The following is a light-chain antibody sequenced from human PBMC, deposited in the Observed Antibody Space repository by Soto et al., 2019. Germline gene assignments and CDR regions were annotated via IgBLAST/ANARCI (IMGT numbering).Light chain of an antibody. V-gene: IGKV3-20*01. CDR3: QQYGSSPVT. J-gene: IGKJ1*01. CDR1: QSVSSIY. CDR2: GAS. Sequence: EIVLTQSPGTLSLSPGERATLSCRASQSVSSIYLAWYQQKPGQAPRLLIYGASSRATGIPDRFSGSGSGTDFTLTSSRLEPEDFAVYYCQQYGSSPVTFGQGTKVEIK.